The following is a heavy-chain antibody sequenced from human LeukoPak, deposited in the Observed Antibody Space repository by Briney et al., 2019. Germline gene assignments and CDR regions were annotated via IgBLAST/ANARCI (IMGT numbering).Heavy chain of an antibody. D-gene: IGHD3-10*01. Sequence: SAKVSCKASGGTFSSYAISWVRQAPGQGLGWMGGIIPIFGTANYAQKFQGRVTITTDESTSTAYVELSSLRSEDTAVYYCARLGYGSGSYSNRLDYWGQGTLVTVSS. J-gene: IGHJ4*02. CDR2: IIPIFGTA. CDR3: ARLGYGSGSYSNRLDY. CDR1: GGTFSSYA. V-gene: IGHV1-69*05.